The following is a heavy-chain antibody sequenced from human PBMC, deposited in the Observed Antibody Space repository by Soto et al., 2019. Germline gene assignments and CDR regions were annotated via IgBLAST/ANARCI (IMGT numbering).Heavy chain of an antibody. V-gene: IGHV1-24*01. CDR3: ATINTMIVVVTNPDAFDI. J-gene: IGHJ3*02. CDR1: GYTLTELS. CDR2: FDPEDGET. D-gene: IGHD3-22*01. Sequence: GASVKVSCKVSGYTLTELSMHWVRQAPGKGLEWMGGFDPEDGETIYAQKFQGRVTMTEDTSTDTAYMELSSLRSEDTAVYYCATINTMIVVVTNPDAFDIWGQGTMVTVSS.